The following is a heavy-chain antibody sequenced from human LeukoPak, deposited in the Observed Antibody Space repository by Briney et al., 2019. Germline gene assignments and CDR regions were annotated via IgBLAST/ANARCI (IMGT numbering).Heavy chain of an antibody. J-gene: IGHJ6*02. CDR3: ARGSYCGGGSCYDYPLSGMHV. CDR2: ISYDGRQK. D-gene: IGHD2-15*01. V-gene: IGHV3-30-3*01. CDR1: GFTFSEYA. Sequence: GGSLRPSCAASGFTFSEYAMHWVRQAPGKGLEWVAVISYDGRQKYYGDSVKGRFTISRDNPKNTLYFQMNSLRDDDTAVYYCARGSYCGGGSCYDYPLSGMHVWRQGPTVTVPS.